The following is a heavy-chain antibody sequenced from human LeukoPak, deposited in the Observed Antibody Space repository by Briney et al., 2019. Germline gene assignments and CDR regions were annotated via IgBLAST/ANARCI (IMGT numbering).Heavy chain of an antibody. CDR2: ISSSGNST. CDR1: GFTFSDYY. Sequence: PGGSLRLSCAASGFTFSDYYMSWIRQAPGKGLEWVSYISSSGNSTYYSDSVRGRFTISRDNAKNTLYLQMNSLRAEDTAVYYCAKDRSYGSGSYSTDYWGQGTLDTVSS. J-gene: IGHJ4*02. CDR3: AKDRSYGSGSYSTDY. D-gene: IGHD3-10*01. V-gene: IGHV3-11*04.